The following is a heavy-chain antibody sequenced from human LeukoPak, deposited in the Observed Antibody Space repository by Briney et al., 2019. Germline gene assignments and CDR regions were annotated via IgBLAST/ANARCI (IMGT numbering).Heavy chain of an antibody. CDR3: ARGRYYYDSSAYYFDY. J-gene: IGHJ4*02. D-gene: IGHD3-22*01. CDR2: NPNSGGT. V-gene: IGHV1-2*02. Sequence: NPNSGGTNYAQKFQGRVTMTRDTSISTAYMELSRLRSDDTAVYYCARGRYYYDSSAYYFDYWGQGTLVTVSS.